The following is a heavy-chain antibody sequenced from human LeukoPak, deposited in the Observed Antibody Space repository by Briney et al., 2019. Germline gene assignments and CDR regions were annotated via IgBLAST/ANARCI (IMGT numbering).Heavy chain of an antibody. CDR3: ARGPDSSNWYFAFDM. Sequence: PGGSLRLSCAASGFTFSSYWMHWVRQAPGKGQVWVSRISSDGSSTAYADSVKGRFTISRDNAKNTLHLQMLSLRAEDTAVYYCARGPDSSNWYFAFDMWGQGTMVTVSS. CDR2: ISSDGSST. V-gene: IGHV3-74*01. D-gene: IGHD6-13*01. J-gene: IGHJ3*02. CDR1: GFTFSSYW.